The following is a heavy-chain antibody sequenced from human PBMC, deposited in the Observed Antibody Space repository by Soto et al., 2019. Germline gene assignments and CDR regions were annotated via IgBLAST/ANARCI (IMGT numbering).Heavy chain of an antibody. Sequence: SETLSLTCTFSCDSIITFYWGWMRQSPGKELEWIGYVYYTGSTNYNPSLKSRVTISVDRSKNQFSLKLTSANAADTAVYYCARGRTVRNYADDSSDYFYFFDYWGQGTQVTV. CDR1: CDSIITFY. J-gene: IGHJ4*02. CDR2: VYYTGST. V-gene: IGHV4-59*01. CDR3: ARGRTVRNYADDSSDYFYFFDY. D-gene: IGHD3-22*01.